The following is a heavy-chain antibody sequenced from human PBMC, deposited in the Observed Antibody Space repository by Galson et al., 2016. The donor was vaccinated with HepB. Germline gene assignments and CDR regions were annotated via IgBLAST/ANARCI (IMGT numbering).Heavy chain of an antibody. V-gene: IGHV3-9*01. CDR2: ISWDSKDV. CDR3: IKDDRGSPSEGY. D-gene: IGHD6-6*01. J-gene: IGHJ4*02. Sequence: SLRLSCAASGFNFDFYAMHWVRQVPGKGLKWVSGISWDSKDVGYADSVKGRFTVSRDNAKNSLYLQMNSLRPEDTALYYCIKDDRGSPSEGYWGQGTLVTVAS. CDR1: GFNFDFYA.